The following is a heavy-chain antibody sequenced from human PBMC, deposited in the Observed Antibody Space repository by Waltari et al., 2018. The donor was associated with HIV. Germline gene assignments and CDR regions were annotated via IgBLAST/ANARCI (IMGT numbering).Heavy chain of an antibody. D-gene: IGHD3-3*01. J-gene: IGHJ6*04. CDR1: GFMFSGYV. CDR3: AKDRSGSLHYFYYYGMDV. V-gene: IGHV3-30-3*02. Sequence: QVQLVESGGGVVRPGGSLRLSCSASGFMFSGYVLHWVRQATGKGVPSFAATSFDVTNNQYAHAVKGRFTISRDNIKNILHLQMNSLKIEDMAVYYCAKDRSGSLHYFYYYGMDVWGKGTTVAVSS. CDR2: TSFDVTNN.